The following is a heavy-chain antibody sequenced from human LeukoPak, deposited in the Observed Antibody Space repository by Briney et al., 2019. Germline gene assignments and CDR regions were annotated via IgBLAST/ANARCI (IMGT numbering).Heavy chain of an antibody. Sequence: ASVKVSCKASGYTFTGYYMHWVRQAPGQGLEWMGWINPNSGGTNYAQKFQGRVTMTRDTSISTAYMELSRLRSDDTAVYYCASGYYYYDSSGYQDFNDAFDIWGQGTMVTVPS. CDR2: INPNSGGT. J-gene: IGHJ3*02. CDR3: ASGYYYYDSSGYQDFNDAFDI. D-gene: IGHD3-22*01. V-gene: IGHV1-2*02. CDR1: GYTFTGYY.